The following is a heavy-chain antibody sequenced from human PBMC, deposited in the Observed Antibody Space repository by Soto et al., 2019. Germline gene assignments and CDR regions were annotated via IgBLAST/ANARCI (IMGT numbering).Heavy chain of an antibody. Sequence: SVKVSCKASGGTFSSYAISWVRQAPVQGLEWMGGIIPIFGTANYAQKFQGRVTITADESTSTAYMELSRLRSEDTAVYYCARDSRLQGYYYYYGMDVWGQGTTVTVSS. CDR3: ARDSRLQGYYYYYGMDV. D-gene: IGHD6-25*01. J-gene: IGHJ6*02. CDR2: IIPIFGTA. CDR1: GGTFSSYA. V-gene: IGHV1-69*01.